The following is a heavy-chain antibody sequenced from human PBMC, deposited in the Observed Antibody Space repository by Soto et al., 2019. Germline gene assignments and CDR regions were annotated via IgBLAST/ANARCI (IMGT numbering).Heavy chain of an antibody. Sequence: QVQLVQSGAEVKKPGASVKVSCKASGYTFTGYYMHWVRQAPGQGLEWMGWINPNSGGTNYAQKFQGWVTMTRDTSISTAYMELSRLRSDDTAVYYCARDALRGAYYYDSSGYNNWFDPWGQGTLVTVSS. D-gene: IGHD3-22*01. CDR2: INPNSGGT. CDR3: ARDALRGAYYYDSSGYNNWFDP. CDR1: GYTFTGYY. V-gene: IGHV1-2*04. J-gene: IGHJ5*02.